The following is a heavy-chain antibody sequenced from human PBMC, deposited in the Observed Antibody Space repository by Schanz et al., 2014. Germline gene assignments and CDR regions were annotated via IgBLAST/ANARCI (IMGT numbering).Heavy chain of an antibody. D-gene: IGHD2-15*01. CDR3: ARDRGYCSGGSCLTFDY. CDR2: IWSDGSGK. V-gene: IGHV3-33*08. J-gene: IGHJ4*02. CDR1: EFTFSSYK. Sequence: VQLVESGGGLVKPGGSLRLSCEASEFTFSSYKMNWVRQAPGKGLEWVAVIWSDGSGKYYADSVKGRFTISRDSPKNTLYLQMNTLRAEDTAVYYCARDRGYCSGGSCLTFDYWGQGALVTVSS.